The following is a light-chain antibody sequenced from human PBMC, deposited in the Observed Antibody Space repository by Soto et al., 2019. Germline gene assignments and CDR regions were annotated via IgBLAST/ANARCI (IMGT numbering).Light chain of an antibody. J-gene: IGLJ1*01. CDR2: DVT. CDR1: SSDVGGYIY. V-gene: IGLV2-14*01. CDR3: ASITRSSTSV. Sequence: QSVLTQPASVSGSPGQSITISCTGTSSDVGGYIYVSWYQQHPGKAPKLMIYDVTNRPSGVSTRFSGSKSGNTASLTISGIQTEDEADYYCASITRSSTSVFGTGTKVTVL.